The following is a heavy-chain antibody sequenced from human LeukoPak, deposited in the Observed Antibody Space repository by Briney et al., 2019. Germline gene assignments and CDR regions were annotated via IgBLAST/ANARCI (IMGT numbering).Heavy chain of an antibody. J-gene: IGHJ3*02. CDR3: ADLGSLSSSWYPGAFDI. V-gene: IGHV3-23*01. Sequence: GGSLRLSCAASGFTFSDYAINWVRQAPGKGLEWVSSISRGGVITYYADSVKGRFTISRDNSKNTLYLQMNSLRAEDTAVYYCADLGSLSSSWYPGAFDIWGQGTMVTVSS. D-gene: IGHD6-13*01. CDR2: ISRGGVIT. CDR1: GFTFSDYA.